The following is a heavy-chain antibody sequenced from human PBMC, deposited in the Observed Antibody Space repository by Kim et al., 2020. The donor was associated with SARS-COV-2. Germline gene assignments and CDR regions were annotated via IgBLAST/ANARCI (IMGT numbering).Heavy chain of an antibody. J-gene: IGHJ5*02. V-gene: IGHV3-21*04. D-gene: IGHD1-26*01. CDR2: ISSSSSYI. Sequence: GGSLRLSCAASGFTFSSYSMNWVRQAPGKGLEWVSSISSSSSYIYYADSVKGRFTISRDNAKNSLYLQMNSLRAEDTAVYYCARDLVLWEPPHWFDPWGQGTLVTVSS. CDR3: ARDLVLWEPPHWFDP. CDR1: GFTFSSYS.